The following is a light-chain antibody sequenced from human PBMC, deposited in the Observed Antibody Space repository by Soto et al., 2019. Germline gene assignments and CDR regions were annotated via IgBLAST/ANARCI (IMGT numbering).Light chain of an antibody. CDR3: QQRSNWPIT. V-gene: IGKV3-11*01. Sequence: EIVLTQSPATLSLSTGESATLSCRASRSVSNYLAWYQQKPGQAPRLLIYDASSRPTDIPAMFSGSGSGTDFTLTISSLDPEDFALYYCQQRSNWPITVGQGTRLEIK. CDR1: RSVSNY. CDR2: DAS. J-gene: IGKJ5*01.